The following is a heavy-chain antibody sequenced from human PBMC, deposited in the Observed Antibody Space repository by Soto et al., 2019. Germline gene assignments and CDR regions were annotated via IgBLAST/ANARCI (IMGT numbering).Heavy chain of an antibody. CDR2: IRSKANSYAT. Sequence: GSLGLSCAASGFSLCGSVMPWFRKATGKGLEWVGRIRSKANSYATAYAASVKGRFTISRDDSKNTAYLQMNSLKTEDTAVYYCTTKSIAVRPGDYWGQGTLVTVSS. V-gene: IGHV3-73*01. J-gene: IGHJ4*02. CDR3: TTKSIAVRPGDY. D-gene: IGHD6-6*01. CDR1: GFSLCGSV.